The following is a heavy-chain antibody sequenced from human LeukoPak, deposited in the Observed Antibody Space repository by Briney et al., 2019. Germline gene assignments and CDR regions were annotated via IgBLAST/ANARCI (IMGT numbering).Heavy chain of an antibody. CDR2: MNPNSGNT. CDR1: GYTFTSYD. Sequence: GASVKVSCKASGYTFTSYDINWVRQATGQGLEWMGWMNPNSGNTGYAQKFQGRVTMTRNTSISTAYMELRSLRSDDTAVYYCARDPMNSFAQLLFGAAAGTKAAQYYFDYWGQGTLVTVSS. CDR3: ARDPMNSFAQLLFGAAAGTKAAQYYFDY. D-gene: IGHD6-13*01. J-gene: IGHJ4*02. V-gene: IGHV1-8*01.